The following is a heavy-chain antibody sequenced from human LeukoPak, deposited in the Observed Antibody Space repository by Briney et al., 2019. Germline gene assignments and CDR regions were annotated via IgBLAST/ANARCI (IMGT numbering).Heavy chain of an antibody. Sequence: ASVKVSCKASGYTFTSYGINWVRQAPGQGLEWMGWIRVYNGNTHYAQKLQGRVTMTTDTSTSTVYMELRSLRSDDTAVYYCARGSPPRRNYDSRGYYSYYFDYWGQGTLVTVSS. CDR2: IRVYNGNT. V-gene: IGHV1-18*01. CDR3: ARGSPPRRNYDSRGYYSYYFDY. J-gene: IGHJ4*02. D-gene: IGHD3-22*01. CDR1: GYTFTSYG.